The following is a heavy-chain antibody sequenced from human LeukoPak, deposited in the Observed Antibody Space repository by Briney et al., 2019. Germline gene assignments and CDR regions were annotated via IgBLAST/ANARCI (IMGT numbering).Heavy chain of an antibody. Sequence: SQTLSLTCTVSGGSVSSGDYYWTWIRQPAGKGLEWIGRIYTSGSTSYSPSLKSRVTISLDTSKNQFSLRLSSVTAADTAVYYCARTYCSSTSCYIPIWGQGTMVTVSS. CDR2: IYTSGST. J-gene: IGHJ3*02. CDR1: GGSVSSGDYY. D-gene: IGHD2-2*02. V-gene: IGHV4-61*02. CDR3: ARTYCSSTSCYIPI.